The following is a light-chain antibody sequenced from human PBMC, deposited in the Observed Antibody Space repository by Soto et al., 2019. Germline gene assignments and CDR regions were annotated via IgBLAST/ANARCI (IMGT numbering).Light chain of an antibody. Sequence: QSVLTQPPSASGSPGQSVTISCTGTSSDVGGYNYVSWYQQHPGKAPKLMIYEVSKRPSGVPDRFSGSKSGNTDSLTVSGLQAEDEADYYCSSYAGSNNFVVFGTGTKVTVL. V-gene: IGLV2-8*01. J-gene: IGLJ1*01. CDR3: SSYAGSNNFVV. CDR1: SSDVGGYNY. CDR2: EVS.